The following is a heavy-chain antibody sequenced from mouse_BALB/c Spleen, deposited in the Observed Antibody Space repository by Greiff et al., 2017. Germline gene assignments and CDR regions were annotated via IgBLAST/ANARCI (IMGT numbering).Heavy chain of an antibody. CDR2: IYPGNSDT. CDR1: GYTFTSYW. J-gene: IGHJ4*01. CDR3: TREEVRRVYYAMDY. Sequence: EVMLVESGTVLARPGASVKMSCKASGYTFTSYWMHWVKQRPGQGLEWIGAIYPGNSDTSYNQKFKGKAKLTAVTSTSTAYMELSSLTNEDSAVYYCTREEVRRVYYAMDYWGQGTSVTVSS. D-gene: IGHD2-14*01. V-gene: IGHV1-5*01.